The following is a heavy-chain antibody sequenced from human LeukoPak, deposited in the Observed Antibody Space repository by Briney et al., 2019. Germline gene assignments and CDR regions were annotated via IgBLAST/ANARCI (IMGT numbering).Heavy chain of an antibody. J-gene: IGHJ4*02. V-gene: IGHV5-51*01. D-gene: IGHD5-12*01. CDR1: GYSFTSYW. CDR3: ARSMVATIEAPIYFDY. CDR2: IYPGDSDT. Sequence: GEPLKISCKGSGYSFTSYWIGWVRQMPGKGLEWMGIIYPGDSDTRYSPSFQGQVTISADKSISTAYLQWSSLKASDTAMYYCARSMVATIEAPIYFDYWGQGTLVTVSS.